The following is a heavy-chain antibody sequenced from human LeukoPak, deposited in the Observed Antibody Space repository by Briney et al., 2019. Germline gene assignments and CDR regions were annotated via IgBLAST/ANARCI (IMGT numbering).Heavy chain of an antibody. D-gene: IGHD2-8*02. V-gene: IGHV4-39*01. J-gene: IGHJ5*02. Sequence: PSETLSLTCTVSGGSISSSSYYWGWIRPPPGKGLEWIGSIYYSGSTYYNPSLKSRVTISVDTSKNQFSLKLSSVTAADPAVYYCARLQPHLKTSGWFDPWRQGTLLSVSS. CDR1: GGSISSSSYY. CDR3: ARLQPHLKTSGWFDP. CDR2: IYYSGST.